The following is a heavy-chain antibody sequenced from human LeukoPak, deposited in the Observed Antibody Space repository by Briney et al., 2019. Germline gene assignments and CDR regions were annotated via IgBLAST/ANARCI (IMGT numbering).Heavy chain of an antibody. CDR1: GGSISSYY. CDR3: AREAPMVRGSAVYYFDY. J-gene: IGHJ4*02. CDR2: IYHSGST. Sequence: SETLSLTCTVSGGSISSYYWSWIRQPPGKGLEWIGKIYHSGSTNYNPSLKSRVTISVDESKNQFSLKLSSVTAADTAVYYCAREAPMVRGSAVYYFDYWGQGILVTVSS. D-gene: IGHD3-10*01. V-gene: IGHV4-59*12.